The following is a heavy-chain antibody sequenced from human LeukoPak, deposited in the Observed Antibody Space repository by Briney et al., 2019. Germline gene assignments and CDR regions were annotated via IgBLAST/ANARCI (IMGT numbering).Heavy chain of an antibody. J-gene: IGHJ3*02. Sequence: GGSLRLSCAASGFTFSSYAMSWVRQAPGKGLEWVSAISGGGGATFYADSVKGRFTISRDNSKNTLYLQMDSLRAEDTAVYYCARDPSGTYYPRVSGALDIWGQGTMVTVSS. V-gene: IGHV3-23*01. CDR3: ARDPSGTYYPRVSGALDI. CDR2: ISGGGGAT. CDR1: GFTFSSYA. D-gene: IGHD1-26*01.